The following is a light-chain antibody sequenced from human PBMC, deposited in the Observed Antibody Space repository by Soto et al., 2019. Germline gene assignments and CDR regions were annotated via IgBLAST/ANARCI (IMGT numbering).Light chain of an antibody. CDR3: SSYSGANKVI. Sequence: QSALTQPPSASGSPGQSVTISCTGTSSDVGGYNYVSWYQQYPGKAPKLMIYEVTQRPSGVPDRFSGSKSGNTASLTVSGLHTEDEADYYCSSYSGANKVIFGGGTKLTVL. V-gene: IGLV2-8*01. J-gene: IGLJ2*01. CDR2: EVT. CDR1: SSDVGGYNY.